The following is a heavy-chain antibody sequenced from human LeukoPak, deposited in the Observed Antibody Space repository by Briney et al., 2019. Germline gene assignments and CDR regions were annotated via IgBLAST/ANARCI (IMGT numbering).Heavy chain of an antibody. V-gene: IGHV3-49*04. Sequence: PGGSLRLSCTGSGFTFGDHAMSWVRQAPGKGLEWVGFIRSKAYRGTTEYAASVKGRFTISRDDSASTAYLQMNSLRTEDTAVHYCARGPIQLWIHNAMDVWGQGTTVTVSS. J-gene: IGHJ6*02. CDR1: GFTFGDHA. CDR2: IRSKAYRGTT. CDR3: ARGPIQLWIHNAMDV. D-gene: IGHD5-18*01.